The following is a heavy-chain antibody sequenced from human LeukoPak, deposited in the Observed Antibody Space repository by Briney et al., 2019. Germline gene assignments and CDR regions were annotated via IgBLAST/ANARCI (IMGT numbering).Heavy chain of an antibody. J-gene: IGHJ4*02. CDR3: ARGIVVVPAATPILGY. V-gene: IGHV1-2*02. Sequence: ASVKVSCKASGYTFTGYYMHWVRQAPGQGLEWMGWINPNSGGTNYAQKFQGRVTMTRDTSISTAYMELSRLRSDDTAVYYCARGIVVVPAATPILGYWGQGTLVTVSS. CDR1: GYTFTGYY. D-gene: IGHD2-2*01. CDR2: INPNSGGT.